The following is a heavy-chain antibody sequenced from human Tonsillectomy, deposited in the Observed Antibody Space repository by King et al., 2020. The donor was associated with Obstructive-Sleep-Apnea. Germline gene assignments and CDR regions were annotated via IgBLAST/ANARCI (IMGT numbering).Heavy chain of an antibody. CDR3: ARDCVSSSWHLDY. CDR2: ISYDGSNK. CDR1: GFTFSSYA. J-gene: IGHJ4*02. Sequence: VQLVESGGGVVQPGRSLRLSCAASGFTFSSYAMHWVRQAPGKGLEWVAVISYDGSNKYYADSVKGRFTISRDNSKNTLYLQMNSLRAEDTAVYYCARDCVSSSWHLDYWGQGTLVTVSS. V-gene: IGHV3-30-3*01. D-gene: IGHD6-13*01.